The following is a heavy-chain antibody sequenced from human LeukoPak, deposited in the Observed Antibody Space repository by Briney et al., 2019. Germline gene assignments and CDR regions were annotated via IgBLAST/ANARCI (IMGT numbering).Heavy chain of an antibody. CDR2: MYYSGIT. CDR1: GGSISSYY. Sequence: SETLSLTCTVSGGSISSYYWSWIRQPPGKGLEWIGYMYYSGITNYNPSHKSRVTISVDTSKNQISLNLRSVTAADTAVYYCARAKVPAAPEYYYYMDVWGKGTTVTVSS. J-gene: IGHJ6*03. CDR3: ARAKVPAAPEYYYYMDV. V-gene: IGHV4-59*01. D-gene: IGHD2-2*01.